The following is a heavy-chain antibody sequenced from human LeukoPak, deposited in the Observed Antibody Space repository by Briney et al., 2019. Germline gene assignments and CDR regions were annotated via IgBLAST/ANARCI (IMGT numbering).Heavy chain of an antibody. V-gene: IGHV4-34*01. CDR3: ARHIDYGGNYYYYGMDV. J-gene: IGHJ6*02. CDR2: INHRGST. Sequence: SETLSLTCAVYVGSFSGYYWSWIRQPPGKGLEWIGEINHRGSTYYNPSLKSRVTISVDTSKNQFSLKLSSVTAADTAVYYCARHIDYGGNYYYYGMDVWGQGTTVTVSS. CDR1: VGSFSGYY. D-gene: IGHD4-23*01.